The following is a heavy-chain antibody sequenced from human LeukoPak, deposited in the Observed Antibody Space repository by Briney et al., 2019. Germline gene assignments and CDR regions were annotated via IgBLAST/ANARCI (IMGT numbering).Heavy chain of an antibody. J-gene: IGHJ2*01. CDR3: ARLPRGPVGATTNWYFDL. D-gene: IGHD1-26*01. CDR1: GGSISRSDYY. V-gene: IGHV4-61*05. Sequence: SETLSLTCTVSGGSISRSDYYWGWIRQPPGKGLEWIGYIYYTGSTNYNPSLKSRITISVDTSKNQFSLKLSSVTAADTAVYFCARLPRGPVGATTNWYFDLWGRGTLVTVSS. CDR2: IYYTGST.